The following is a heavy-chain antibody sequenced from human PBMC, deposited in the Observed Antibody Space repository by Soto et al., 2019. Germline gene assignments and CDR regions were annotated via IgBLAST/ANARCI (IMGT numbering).Heavy chain of an antibody. CDR1: GFTFSSYW. V-gene: IGHV3-7*01. J-gene: IGHJ4*02. CDR3: ARTAYYDFWSGYFDY. CDR2: IKQDGSEK. Sequence: GGSLRLSCAASGFTFSSYWMSWVRQAPGKGLEWVANIKQDGSEKYYVDSVKGRFTISRDNAKNSLYLQMNSLRAEDTAVYYCARTAYYDFWSGYFDYWGQGTLVTVSS. D-gene: IGHD3-3*01.